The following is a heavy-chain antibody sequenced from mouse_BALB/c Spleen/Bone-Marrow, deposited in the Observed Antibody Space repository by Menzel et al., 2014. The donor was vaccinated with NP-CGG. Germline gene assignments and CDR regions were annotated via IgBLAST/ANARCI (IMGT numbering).Heavy chain of an antibody. CDR2: ISSGSNTI. Sequence: EVKLMESGGGLVQPGGSRKLSCAASGFTFSNFGMHWVRQAPEKGLEWVAYISSGSNTIYYADTVKGRFTISRDNPKNTLCLQMTSLRSEDTANYYCARGGSLPGGFAYWGQGTLVTVSA. D-gene: IGHD6-2*01. V-gene: IGHV5-17*02. CDR1: GFTFSNFG. J-gene: IGHJ3*01. CDR3: ARGGSLPGGFAY.